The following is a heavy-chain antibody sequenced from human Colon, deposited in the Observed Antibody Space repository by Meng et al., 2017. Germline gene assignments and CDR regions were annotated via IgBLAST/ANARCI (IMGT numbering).Heavy chain of an antibody. D-gene: IGHD6-13*01. Sequence: GESLKISCAASGFTFSSYGMHWVRQAPGKGLEWVAVIWYDGSNKYYADSVKGRFTISRDNSKNTLFLQMNSLRAEDTAVYYCARDWGCKAGRNYYFYYGMDVWGQGTTVTV. CDR3: ARDWGCKAGRNYYFYYGMDV. J-gene: IGHJ6*02. CDR1: GFTFSSYG. V-gene: IGHV3-33*01. CDR2: IWYDGSNK.